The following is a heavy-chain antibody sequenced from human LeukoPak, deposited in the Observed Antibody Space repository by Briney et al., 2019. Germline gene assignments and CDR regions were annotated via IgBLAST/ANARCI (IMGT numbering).Heavy chain of an antibody. Sequence: PSETLSLTCTVSGGSISSGGYYWSWIRQHPGKGLEWIGYIYYSGSTYYNPSPKSRVTISVDTSKNQFSLNLRSVTAADTAVYFCARSPSRYSSSWSRGYFDYWGQGTLVTVSS. V-gene: IGHV4-31*03. CDR3: ARSPSRYSSSWSRGYFDY. CDR1: GGSISSGGYY. D-gene: IGHD6-13*01. J-gene: IGHJ4*02. CDR2: IYYSGST.